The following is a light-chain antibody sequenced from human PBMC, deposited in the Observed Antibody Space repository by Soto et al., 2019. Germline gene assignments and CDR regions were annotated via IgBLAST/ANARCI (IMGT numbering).Light chain of an antibody. CDR2: DVS. Sequence: QSALTKPASVSGCPGQSITISCTGTSSDVGGYNYDSWYQQHPGKAPKLMIYDVSNRPSGVSNRFSGSKSGNTASLTISGLQAEDEADYYCSSYTSSSPYVFGTGTKLTVL. J-gene: IGLJ1*01. CDR1: SSDVGGYNY. V-gene: IGLV2-14*01. CDR3: SSYTSSSPYV.